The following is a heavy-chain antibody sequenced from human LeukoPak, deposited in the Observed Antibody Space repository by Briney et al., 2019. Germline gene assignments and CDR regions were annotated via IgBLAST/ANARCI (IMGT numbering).Heavy chain of an antibody. CDR2: VNHSGST. Sequence: SETLSLTCAVYGGSFSGYYWSWIRQPPGKGLEWIGVVNHSGSTNYNPSLKSRVTISVDTSKNQFSLKLSSVTAADTAVYYCARGRSNYYGMDVWGRGTTVTVSS. J-gene: IGHJ6*02. CDR3: ARGRSNYYGMDV. D-gene: IGHD1-26*01. V-gene: IGHV4-34*01. CDR1: GGSFSGYY.